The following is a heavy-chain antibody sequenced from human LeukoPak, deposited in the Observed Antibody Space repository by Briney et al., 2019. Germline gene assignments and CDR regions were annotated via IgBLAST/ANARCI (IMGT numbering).Heavy chain of an antibody. J-gene: IGHJ4*02. CDR2: IYYRGTT. V-gene: IGHV4-31*03. CDR1: GGSISSGGYY. Sequence: SETLSLTCTVSGGSISSGGYYWSWIRQFPGKGLEWIGYIYYRGTTYYNPSLESRVTVSSDASKNQFSLKLTSVTAADTAVYYCARRIPVAGLFDYWGQGTLVTVSS. CDR3: ARRIPVAGLFDY. D-gene: IGHD6-19*01.